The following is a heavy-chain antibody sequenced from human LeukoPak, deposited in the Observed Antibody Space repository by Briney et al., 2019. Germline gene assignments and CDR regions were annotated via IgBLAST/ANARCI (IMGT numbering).Heavy chain of an antibody. CDR3: ATATPPYCSGGSCYLDY. Sequence: GGSLRLSCAASGFTFSNSAVAWVRQAPGKGLEWVSAISGRGDNTYYADSVKGRFTISRDNSKNTLYLQMNSLRAEDTAVYYCATATPPYCSGGSCYLDYWGQGTLVTVSS. CDR1: GFTFSNSA. V-gene: IGHV3-23*01. J-gene: IGHJ4*02. CDR2: ISGRGDNT. D-gene: IGHD2-15*01.